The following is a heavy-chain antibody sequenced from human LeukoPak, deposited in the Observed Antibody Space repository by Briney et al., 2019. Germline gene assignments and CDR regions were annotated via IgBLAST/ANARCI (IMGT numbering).Heavy chain of an antibody. CDR3: ARVFGKVRGKYYYHMDV. CDR1: GGSVSSYY. V-gene: IGHV4-4*07. Sequence: PSETLSLTCTVSGGSVSSYYWTWIRQSAGKGLEYIGRIYTSNSTNYNPSLKSRVTISVDTSKHQFSLKLSSVTAADTAVYYCARVFGKVRGKYYYHMDVWGKGTTVTVSS. D-gene: IGHD3-10*01. CDR2: IYTSNST. J-gene: IGHJ6*03.